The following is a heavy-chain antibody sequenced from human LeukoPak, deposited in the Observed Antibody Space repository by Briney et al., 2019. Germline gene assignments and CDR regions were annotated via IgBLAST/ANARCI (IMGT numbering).Heavy chain of an antibody. Sequence: PGGSLRLSCAASGFTFSDYYMSWIRQAPGKGLEWVSYISSSGSTIYYADSVKGRFTISRDNAKNSLYLQMNSLRAEDTAVYYFARDFWPYYYDSSGSDAFDIWGQGTMVTVSS. D-gene: IGHD3-22*01. J-gene: IGHJ3*02. V-gene: IGHV3-11*01. CDR1: GFTFSDYY. CDR2: ISSSGSTI. CDR3: ARDFWPYYYDSSGSDAFDI.